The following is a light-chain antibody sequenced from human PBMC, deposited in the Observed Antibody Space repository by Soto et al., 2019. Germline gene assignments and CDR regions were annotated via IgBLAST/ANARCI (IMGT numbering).Light chain of an antibody. Sequence: QSALTQPPSVSGSPGQSVTISCTGTSSDVGDYDYVSWYLQHPGTAPKLLISDVSRRHSGVPDRFSGSKSGNTASLTISGLLVDDEGDYYCCSYAGTSTYVFGTGTKLTV. J-gene: IGLJ1*01. CDR1: SSDVGDYDY. CDR3: CSYAGTSTYV. V-gene: IGLV2-11*01. CDR2: DVS.